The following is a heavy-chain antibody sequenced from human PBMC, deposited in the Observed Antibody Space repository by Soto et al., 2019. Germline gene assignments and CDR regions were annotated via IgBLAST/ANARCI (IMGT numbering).Heavy chain of an antibody. V-gene: IGHV3-23*01. D-gene: IGHD3-22*01. CDR3: AKDPTSMIVVGNFDY. CDR2: ISGSGCHT. J-gene: IGHJ4*02. Sequence: GSLRCSGATSRFTVSSSAMNWVREVPGKGLEWVSGISGSGCHTYYADSVKGRFTISRDRSKNTLYLQMDSLRAEDTAIYYCAKDPTSMIVVGNFDYWGQGALVSVSS. CDR1: RFTVSSSA.